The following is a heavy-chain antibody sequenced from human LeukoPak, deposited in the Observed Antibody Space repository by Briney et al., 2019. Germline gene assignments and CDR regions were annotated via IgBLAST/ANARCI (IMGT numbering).Heavy chain of an antibody. Sequence: GESLKISCKGSGYRFTSYWIGWVRQMPGKGLEWMGIIYPGDSDTRYSPSFQGQVTISADNSISTAYPQWSSLKASDTAIYYCAKGPSSKNWFDPWGQGTLVTVSS. D-gene: IGHD2/OR15-2a*01. CDR3: AKGPSSKNWFDP. V-gene: IGHV5-51*01. J-gene: IGHJ5*02. CDR2: IYPGDSDT. CDR1: GYRFTSYW.